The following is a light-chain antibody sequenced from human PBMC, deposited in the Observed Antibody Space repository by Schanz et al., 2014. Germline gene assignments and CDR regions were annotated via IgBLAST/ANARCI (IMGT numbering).Light chain of an antibody. J-gene: IGLJ3*02. CDR3: SSYTSSTLGV. V-gene: IGLV2-14*01. CDR1: NSDVGGYNY. Sequence: QSALTQPPSASGSPGQSVTISCTGTNSDVGGYNYVSWYQQHPGKAPKLMIFDVSNRPSGVSNRFSGSKSGNTASLTISGLQAEDEADYYCSSYTSSTLGVFGGGTKLTVL. CDR2: DVS.